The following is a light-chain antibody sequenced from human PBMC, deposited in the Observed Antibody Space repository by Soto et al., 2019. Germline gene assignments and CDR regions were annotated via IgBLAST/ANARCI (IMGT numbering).Light chain of an antibody. Sequence: QSVLTQPPSASVTPGQRVSISCSGSSSNIGNNTVNWYQQFPETAPRLLIYTTNQRPSGVPDRFSGSKSGTSASLAISGLQSEDEADYYCAAWDDSLNGPVFDGGTKVTVL. V-gene: IGLV1-44*01. J-gene: IGLJ3*02. CDR3: AAWDDSLNGPV. CDR1: SSNIGNNT. CDR2: TTN.